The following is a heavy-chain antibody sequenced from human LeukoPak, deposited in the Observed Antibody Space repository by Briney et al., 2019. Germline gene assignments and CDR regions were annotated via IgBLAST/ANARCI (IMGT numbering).Heavy chain of an antibody. CDR3: ARDRRFNGMDV. CDR2: IYYIGST. V-gene: IGHV4-59*01. D-gene: IGHD3-3*01. Sequence: SETLSLTCTVSGGSISGYYWSWIRQPPGKGLEWIGDIYYIGSTNYNPSLKSRVTISVDTSKNQFSLNLSSVTAADTAVYYSARDRRFNGMDVWGQGTTVTVSS. CDR1: GGSISGYY. J-gene: IGHJ6*02.